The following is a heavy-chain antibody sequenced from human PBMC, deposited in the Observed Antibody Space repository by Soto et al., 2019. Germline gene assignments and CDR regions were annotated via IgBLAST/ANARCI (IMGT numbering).Heavy chain of an antibody. CDR3: ARGGDTAMVYHGMDV. CDR2: INLNSGGT. Sequence: QAPLVQSGADVKKPGASVRVSCKAPGYRFTGYFTQWVRQAPGQGLEWRGWINLNSGGTNYAQKFQGRVTMTRDTSISTADMELSRLRSYDTAVYYCARGGDTAMVYHGMDVWGQGATGTVSS. J-gene: IGHJ6*02. CDR1: GYRFTGYF. D-gene: IGHD5-18*01. V-gene: IGHV1-2*02.